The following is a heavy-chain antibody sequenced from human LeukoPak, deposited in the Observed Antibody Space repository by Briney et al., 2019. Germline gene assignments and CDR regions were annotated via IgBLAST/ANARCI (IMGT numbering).Heavy chain of an antibody. CDR2: FDPEDGET. J-gene: IGHJ3*02. Sequence: GASVKVSCKVSGYTLTELSMHWVRQAPGKGLEWMGGFDPEDGETTYAQKFQGRVTMTEDTSTDTAYMELSSLRSEDTAVYYCATASGSYPSDAFDIWGQGTMVTVSS. D-gene: IGHD1-26*01. CDR3: ATASGSYPSDAFDI. V-gene: IGHV1-24*01. CDR1: GYTLTELS.